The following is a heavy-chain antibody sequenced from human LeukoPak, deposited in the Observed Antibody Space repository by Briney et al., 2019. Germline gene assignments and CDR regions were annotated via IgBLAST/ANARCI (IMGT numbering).Heavy chain of an antibody. CDR2: FHPEDGET. V-gene: IGHV1-24*01. Sequence: GASVKVSCKVSGYTLTQLSMHWVRQAPGNGLEWMGGFHPEDGETIYAQKFQGRVTMTEDTSTDTAYMELSSLRSEDTAVYYCATTFSDCSGGSCYYNWFDPWGQGTLVTVSS. D-gene: IGHD2-15*01. J-gene: IGHJ5*02. CDR1: GYTLTQLS. CDR3: ATTFSDCSGGSCYYNWFDP.